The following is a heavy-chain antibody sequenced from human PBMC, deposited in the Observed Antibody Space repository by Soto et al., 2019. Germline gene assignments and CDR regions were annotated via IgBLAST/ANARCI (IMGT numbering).Heavy chain of an antibody. CDR2: IYYSGST. Sequence: SETLSLTCTVSGGSISSYYWSWIRQPPGKGLEWIGYIYYSGSTNYNPSLKSRVTISVDTSKNQFSLKLSSVTAADTAVYYCARRQLPADWFDPWGQGTLVTVSS. V-gene: IGHV4-59*08. D-gene: IGHD6-6*01. CDR3: ARRQLPADWFDP. CDR1: GGSISSYY. J-gene: IGHJ5*02.